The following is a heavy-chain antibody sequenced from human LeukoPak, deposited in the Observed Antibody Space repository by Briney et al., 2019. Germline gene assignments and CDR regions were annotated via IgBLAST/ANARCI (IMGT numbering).Heavy chain of an antibody. CDR2: ISGSGGST. J-gene: IGHJ4*02. Sequence: GGSLRLSCTASGFTFSSYAMSWVRQAPGKGLEWVSAISGSGGSTYYADSVKGRFTISRDNSKNTLYLQMNSLRAEDTAVYYCAKDLGGSYYGYFVYSGQGALVTASS. CDR3: AKDLGGSYYGYFVY. V-gene: IGHV3-23*01. CDR1: GFTFSSYA. D-gene: IGHD1-26*01.